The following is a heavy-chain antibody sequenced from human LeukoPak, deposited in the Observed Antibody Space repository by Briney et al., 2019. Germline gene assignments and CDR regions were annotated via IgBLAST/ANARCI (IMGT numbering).Heavy chain of an antibody. Sequence: GGSLRLSCAASGFTFSSYAMSWVRQAPGKGLEWVSAISGSGGSTYYADSVKGRFTISRDNSKNTLYLQMNSLRAEDTAVYYCAKDYYGSGRYYNPWFDPWGQGTLVTVSS. CDR1: GFTFSSYA. V-gene: IGHV3-23*01. CDR2: ISGSGGST. D-gene: IGHD3-10*01. J-gene: IGHJ5*02. CDR3: AKDYYGSGRYYNPWFDP.